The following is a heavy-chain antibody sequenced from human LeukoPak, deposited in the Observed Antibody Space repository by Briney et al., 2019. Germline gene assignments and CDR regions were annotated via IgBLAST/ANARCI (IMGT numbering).Heavy chain of an antibody. CDR3: ARQYGRPFDY. J-gene: IGHJ4*02. CDR1: GYSFSNYW. D-gene: IGHD4-17*01. V-gene: IGHV5-51*01. Sequence: GESLKISCKGSGYSFSNYWIGWVRQMPGKGLEWMGIIYPRDSDTRYSPSFQGQVTISVDESINTAYLQWSSLEASDTAMYYCARQYGRPFDYWGQGTLVTVSS. CDR2: IYPRDSDT.